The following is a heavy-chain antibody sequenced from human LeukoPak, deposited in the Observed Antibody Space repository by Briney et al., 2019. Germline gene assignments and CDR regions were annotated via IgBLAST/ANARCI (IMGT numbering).Heavy chain of an antibody. J-gene: IGHJ4*02. D-gene: IGHD3-22*01. Sequence: SETLSLTCTHPGGAITGGLYYSGWIRQSPGKGLEWIGSLYYSGSIYYNPSLKSRVSMSADTSKNQFSLKLNSLTAADRAVYYCARKNYDSTGYYYFDHWDQGTLVTVSS. CDR2: LYYSGSI. V-gene: IGHV4-39*01. CDR3: ARKNYDSTGYYYFDH. CDR1: GGAITGGLYY.